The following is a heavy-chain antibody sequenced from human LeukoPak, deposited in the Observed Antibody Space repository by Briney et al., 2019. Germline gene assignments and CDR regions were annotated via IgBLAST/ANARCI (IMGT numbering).Heavy chain of an antibody. CDR2: INHSGST. Sequence: SETLSLTCAVYGGSFSGYYWSWIRQPPGKGLEWIGEINHSGSTNYNPSLKSRVTISVDTSKNQFFPKLSSVTAADTAVYYCARHWYYYGSGSYYNAHHNWFDPWGQGTLVTVSS. D-gene: IGHD3-10*01. J-gene: IGHJ5*02. CDR3: ARHWYYYGSGSYYNAHHNWFDP. CDR1: GGSFSGYY. V-gene: IGHV4-34*01.